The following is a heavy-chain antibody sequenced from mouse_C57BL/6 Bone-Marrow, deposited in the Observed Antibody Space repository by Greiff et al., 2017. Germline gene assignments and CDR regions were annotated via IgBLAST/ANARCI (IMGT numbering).Heavy chain of an antibody. CDR3: ARGYYGSSWFAY. Sequence: QVQLQQPGAELVRPGTSVKLSCKASGYTFTSYWMHWVKQRPGQGLEWIGVIDPSDSYTNYNQKFKGNATLTVDTSSSTAYMQLSSLTSEDSAVYYCARGYYGSSWFAYWGQGTLVTVSA. CDR2: IDPSDSYT. D-gene: IGHD1-1*01. CDR1: GYTFTSYW. V-gene: IGHV1-59*01. J-gene: IGHJ3*01.